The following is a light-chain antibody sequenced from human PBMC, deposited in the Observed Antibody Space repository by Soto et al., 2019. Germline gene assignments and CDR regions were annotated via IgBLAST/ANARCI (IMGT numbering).Light chain of an antibody. CDR3: QQYYDTPYT. CDR1: QSVLYSSNNKNH. J-gene: IGKJ2*01. CDR2: WAS. Sequence: DIVMTQSPDSLAVSLGERATINCKSSQSVLYSSNNKNHLAWYQQKSGEPPKLLIYWASTRESGVPDRFSGSGSGTDFTLTISSLQAEDGAVYYCQQYYDTPYTFGQGTKLEIK. V-gene: IGKV4-1*01.